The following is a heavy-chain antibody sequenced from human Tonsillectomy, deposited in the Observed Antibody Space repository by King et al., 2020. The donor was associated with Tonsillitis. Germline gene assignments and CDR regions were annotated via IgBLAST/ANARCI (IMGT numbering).Heavy chain of an antibody. CDR3: TTPTFGGVIVRDY. CDR2: IKSKTDGGTT. Sequence: QLVQSGGGLVKPGGSLRLSCAGSGFTFSNAWMSWVRQAPGKGLEWVGRIKSKTDGGTTDYAAPVKGRFTISRDDSKKTLYLQMNSLKTEDTAVYYCTTPTFGGVIVRDYWGQGTLVTVSS. J-gene: IGHJ4*02. CDR1: GFTFSNAW. D-gene: IGHD3-16*02. V-gene: IGHV3-15*01.